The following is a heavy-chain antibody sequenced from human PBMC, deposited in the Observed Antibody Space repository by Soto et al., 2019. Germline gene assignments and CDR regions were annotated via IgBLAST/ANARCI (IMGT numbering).Heavy chain of an antibody. Sequence: GGSLRLSCAASGLTFSNYSIRWVRQAPGKGLEWVSTISGSGAATYYADSVEGRFTISRDNSKNTVFLQMSSLRAEDTALYYCSKEERTGRGPIDFWGLGTLVTVSS. CDR3: SKEERTGRGPIDF. D-gene: IGHD1-1*01. J-gene: IGHJ4*02. CDR2: ISGSGAAT. V-gene: IGHV3-23*01. CDR1: GLTFSNYS.